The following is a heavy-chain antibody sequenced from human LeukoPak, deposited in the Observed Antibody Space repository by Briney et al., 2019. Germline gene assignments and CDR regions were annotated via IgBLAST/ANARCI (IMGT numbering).Heavy chain of an antibody. Sequence: SVKVSCKASGYTFTSYAISWVRQAPGQGLEWMGGIIPIFGTANYAQKFQGRVTITADESTSTAYMELSSLRSEDTAVYYCARDKGIWVVPAALFDYWGQGTLVTVSS. D-gene: IGHD2-2*01. J-gene: IGHJ4*02. CDR1: GYTFTSYA. V-gene: IGHV1-69*13. CDR3: ARDKGIWVVPAALFDY. CDR2: IIPIFGTA.